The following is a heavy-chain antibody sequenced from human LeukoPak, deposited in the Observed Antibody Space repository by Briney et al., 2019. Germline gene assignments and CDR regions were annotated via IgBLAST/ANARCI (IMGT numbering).Heavy chain of an antibody. D-gene: IGHD3-10*01. CDR3: ARDRIAGSSGFDY. V-gene: IGHV1-46*01. CDR2: INPSGGST. CDR1: GYTFTSYY. J-gene: IGHJ4*02. Sequence: ASVKVSCKASGYTFTSYYMHWVRQAPGQGLGWMGIINPSGGSTSYAQKSQGRVTMTRDTSTSTVFMELSSLRSEDTAVYYCARDRIAGSSGFDYWGQGTLVTVFS.